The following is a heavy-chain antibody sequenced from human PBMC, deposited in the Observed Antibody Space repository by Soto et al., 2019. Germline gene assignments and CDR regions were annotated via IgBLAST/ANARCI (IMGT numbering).Heavy chain of an antibody. CDR1: GFTFSSYS. CDR3: ARDSPSTNGVCYLFY. CDR2: ISSSSSTI. V-gene: IGHV3-48*02. Sequence: PGGSLRLSCAASGFTFSSYSMNWVRQAPGKGLEWVSYISSSSSTIYYADSVKGRFTISRDNAKNSLYLQMNSLRDEDTAVYYCARDSPSTNGVCYLFYWGQGTLVTVSS. D-gene: IGHD2-8*01. J-gene: IGHJ4*02.